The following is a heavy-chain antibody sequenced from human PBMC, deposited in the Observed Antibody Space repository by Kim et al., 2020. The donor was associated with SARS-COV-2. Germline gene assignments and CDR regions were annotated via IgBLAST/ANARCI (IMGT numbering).Heavy chain of an antibody. V-gene: IGHV4-31*03. J-gene: IGHJ6*03. Sequence: SETLSLTCTVSGGSISSGGYYWSWIRQHPGKGLEWIGYIYYSGSTYYNPSLKSRVTISVDTSKNQFSLKLSSVTAADTAVYYCARTTAPDYYYYMDVWGKGTTVTVSS. CDR1: GGSISSGGYY. CDR2: IYYSGST. D-gene: IGHD1-1*01. CDR3: ARTTAPDYYYYMDV.